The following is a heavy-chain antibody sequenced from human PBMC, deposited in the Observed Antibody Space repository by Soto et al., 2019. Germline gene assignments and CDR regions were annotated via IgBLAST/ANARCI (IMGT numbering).Heavy chain of an antibody. Sequence: SETLSLTCSVSGDSVSNCDYSWSWIRQPPVKGLEWIGYIYYIGGPYYNPSLQSRVTISMDTSKNQVSLTLTSVTAADTAVYYCARDMHAGFTHYFDPWGQGTLVTVSS. CDR3: ARDMHAGFTHYFDP. D-gene: IGHD1-26*01. CDR1: GDSVSNCDYS. V-gene: IGHV4-30-4*02. CDR2: IYYIGGP. J-gene: IGHJ5*02.